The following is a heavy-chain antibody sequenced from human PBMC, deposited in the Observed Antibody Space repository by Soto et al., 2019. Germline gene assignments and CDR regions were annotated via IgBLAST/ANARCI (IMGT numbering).Heavy chain of an antibody. D-gene: IGHD3-22*01. J-gene: IGHJ6*02. Sequence: GGSLRLSCAASGFTFSDYYMSWIRQAPGKGLEWVSYISSRSSTIFYADSVKGRFTISRDNVKNSLYLQMNSLRAADTAVYYCARGPQTSFHDSSGYHMGYGMDVWGQGTTVTVSS. CDR1: GFTFSDYY. CDR3: ARGPQTSFHDSSGYHMGYGMDV. V-gene: IGHV3-11*01. CDR2: ISSRSSTI.